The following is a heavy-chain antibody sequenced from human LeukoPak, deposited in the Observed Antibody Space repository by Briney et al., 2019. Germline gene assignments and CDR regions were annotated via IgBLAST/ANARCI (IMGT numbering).Heavy chain of an antibody. CDR2: INPSGGST. J-gene: IGHJ6*02. Sequence: ASVKVSCKASGYTFTSYYMHWVRQAPGQGLEWMGIINPSGGSTSYAQKFQGRVTMTRDTSTSTVYMELSSLRSEDTAVYYCARDLGAYCGGDCYLLNPPDYYYGMDVWGQGTTVTVSS. CDR1: GYTFTSYY. D-gene: IGHD2-21*02. CDR3: ARDLGAYCGGDCYLLNPPDYYYGMDV. V-gene: IGHV1-46*01.